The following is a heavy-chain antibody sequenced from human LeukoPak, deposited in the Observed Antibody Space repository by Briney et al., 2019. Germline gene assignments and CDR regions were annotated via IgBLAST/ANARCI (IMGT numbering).Heavy chain of an antibody. V-gene: IGHV1-24*01. CDR3: ATDLYSSGWD. Sequence: ASVKVSCKVSGYTLTELSMHWVRQAPGKGLGWMGGFDPEDGETVYAKKFQGRVTMTENPSTDTADMELSSLRSEDTAVYYCATDLYSSGWDWGQGTLVTVSS. CDR2: FDPEDGET. D-gene: IGHD6-19*01. CDR1: GYTLTELS. J-gene: IGHJ4*02.